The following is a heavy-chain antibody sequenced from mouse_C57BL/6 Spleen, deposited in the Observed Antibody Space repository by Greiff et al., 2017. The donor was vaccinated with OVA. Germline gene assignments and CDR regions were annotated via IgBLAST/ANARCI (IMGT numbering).Heavy chain of an antibody. J-gene: IGHJ1*03. Sequence: VKVVESGAELARPGASVKLSCKASGYTFTSYGISWVKQRTGQGLEWIGEIYPRSGNTYYNEKFKGKATLTADKSSSTAYMELRSLTSEDSAVYFCARTGSGYFDVWGTGTTVTVSS. CDR1: GYTFTSYG. V-gene: IGHV1-81*01. CDR2: IYPRSGNT. CDR3: ARTGSGYFDV.